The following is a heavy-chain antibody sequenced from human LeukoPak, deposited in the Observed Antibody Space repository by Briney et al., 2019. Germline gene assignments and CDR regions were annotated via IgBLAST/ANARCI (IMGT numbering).Heavy chain of an antibody. V-gene: IGHV4-59*01. D-gene: IGHD3-10*01. Sequence: RTSETLSLTCTVSGGSISSYYWSWIRQPPGKGLEWIGYIYYSGSTNYNPSLKSRVTISVDTSKNQFSLKLSSVTAADTAVYYCARTAGKRDAFDIWGQGTMVTVSS. CDR2: IYYSGST. J-gene: IGHJ3*02. CDR1: GGSISSYY. CDR3: ARTAGKRDAFDI.